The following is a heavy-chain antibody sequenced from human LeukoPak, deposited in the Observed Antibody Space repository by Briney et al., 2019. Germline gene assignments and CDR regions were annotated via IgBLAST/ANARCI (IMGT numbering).Heavy chain of an antibody. CDR3: ARGDSGDY. Sequence: PGGSLRLSCAASGLTFSDFYMSCIRQTPGKGLEWLSYISGSRLSTAYADSVKGRFTISRDNAKNSLYLQMNSLRADDTAVYYCARGDSGDYWGQGTLVTVSS. CDR1: GLTFSDFY. D-gene: IGHD2-15*01. V-gene: IGHV3-11*05. CDR2: ISGSRLST. J-gene: IGHJ4*02.